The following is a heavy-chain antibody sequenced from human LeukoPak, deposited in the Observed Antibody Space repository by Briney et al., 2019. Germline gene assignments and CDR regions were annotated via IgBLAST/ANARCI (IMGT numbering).Heavy chain of an antibody. V-gene: IGHV1-2*02. CDR2: INPTSGGI. D-gene: IGHD6-19*01. Sequence: ASVKVSCKASGYTFTGYYMHWVPQAPGQGLGWMGWINPTSGGINYAQTFRGRVTMTRDTSISTPYMELSRLTYDDTAVYYWARDYGSVAPSFDYWGQGTLVTVSS. CDR1: GYTFTGYY. CDR3: ARDYGSVAPSFDY. J-gene: IGHJ4*02.